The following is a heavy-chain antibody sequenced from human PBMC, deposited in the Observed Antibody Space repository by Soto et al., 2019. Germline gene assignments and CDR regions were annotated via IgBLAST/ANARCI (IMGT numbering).Heavy chain of an antibody. J-gene: IGHJ5*02. CDR2: IYYSGST. Sequence: QLHLRESGPGLVKPSETLSLTCTVSGGSITSSSYYGGWIRQPPGKGLEWIGSIYYSGSTYYNASLKSRVTISVDTSKNQSSLKLSSVTAADTAVYYCATQEVGGSYVYTFDPWGQGTLVTVSS. CDR3: ATQEVGGSYVYTFDP. CDR1: GGSITSSSYY. V-gene: IGHV4-39*01. D-gene: IGHD1-26*01.